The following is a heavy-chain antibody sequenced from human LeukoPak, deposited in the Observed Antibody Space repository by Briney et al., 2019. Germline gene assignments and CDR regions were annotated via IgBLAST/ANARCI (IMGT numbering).Heavy chain of an antibody. V-gene: IGHV4-59*01. Sequence: PSETLSLTCTVSGGSISSYYWSWIRQPPGKGLEWIGDIYYSGSTNYNPSLKSRVTISVDTSKNQFSLKLSSVTAADTAVYYCARDSFFPRLSSGWAEYYFDYGGQGTLVTVSA. CDR1: GGSISSYY. D-gene: IGHD6-19*01. CDR2: IYYSGST. CDR3: ARDSFFPRLSSGWAEYYFDY. J-gene: IGHJ4*02.